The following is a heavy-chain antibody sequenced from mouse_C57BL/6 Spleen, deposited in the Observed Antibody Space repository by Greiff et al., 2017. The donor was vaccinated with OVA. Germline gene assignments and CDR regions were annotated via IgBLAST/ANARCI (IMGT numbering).Heavy chain of an antibody. CDR2: IDPEDGDT. V-gene: IGHV14-1*01. CDR1: GFNIKDYY. CDR3: TTTGSSSWYFDV. Sequence: EVQLQESGAELVRPGASVKLSCTASGFNIKDYYMHWVKQRPEQGLEWIGRIDPEDGDTEYATKFKGKATMTADTSSNTAYLQLSSLTSEAAAVYSCTTTGSSSWYFDVWGTGTTVTVSS. J-gene: IGHJ1*03. D-gene: IGHD1-1*01.